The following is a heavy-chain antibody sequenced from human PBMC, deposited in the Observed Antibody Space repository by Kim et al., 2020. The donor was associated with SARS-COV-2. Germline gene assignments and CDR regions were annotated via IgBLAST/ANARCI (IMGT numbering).Heavy chain of an antibody. D-gene: IGHD6-13*01. CDR1: GGSVSSGSYY. V-gene: IGHV4-61*01. Sequence: SETLSLTCTVSGGSVSSGSYYWSWIRQPPGKGLEWIGYIYYSGSTNYNPSLKSRVTISVDTSKNQFSLKLSSVTAADTAVYYCARVSEGIAAAGNYYYYGMDVWGQGTTVTVSS. CDR2: IYYSGST. J-gene: IGHJ6*02. CDR3: ARVSEGIAAAGNYYYYGMDV.